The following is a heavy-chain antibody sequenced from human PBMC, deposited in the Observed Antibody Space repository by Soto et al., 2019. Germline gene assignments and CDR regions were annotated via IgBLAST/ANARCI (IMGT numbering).Heavy chain of an antibody. CDR1: GGSISSYY. Sequence: PSETLSLTCTVSGGSISSYYWSWIRQPPGKGLEWIGYIYYSGSTNYNPSLKSRVTISVDTSKNQFSLKLSSVTAADTAVYYCARILGEWFPDAFDIWGQGTMVTVSS. V-gene: IGHV4-59*01. D-gene: IGHD3-3*01. CDR2: IYYSGST. J-gene: IGHJ3*02. CDR3: ARILGEWFPDAFDI.